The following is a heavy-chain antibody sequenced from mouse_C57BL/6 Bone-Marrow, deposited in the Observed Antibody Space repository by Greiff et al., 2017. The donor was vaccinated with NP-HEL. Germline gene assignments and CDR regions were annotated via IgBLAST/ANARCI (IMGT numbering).Heavy chain of an antibody. CDR2: ISDGGSYT. V-gene: IGHV5-4*01. J-gene: IGHJ2*01. Sequence: EVQGVESGGGLVKPGGSLKLSCAASGFTFSSYAMSWVRQTPEQRLEWVATISDGGSYTYYPDNVKGRFTISRDNAKNNLYLQMSHLKSEDTAMYYCARDRNCDYWGQGTTLTVSS. CDR1: GFTFSSYA. CDR3: ARDRNCDY.